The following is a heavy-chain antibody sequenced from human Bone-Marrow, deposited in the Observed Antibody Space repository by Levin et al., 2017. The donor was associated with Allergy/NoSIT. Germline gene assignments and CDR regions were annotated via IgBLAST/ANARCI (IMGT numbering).Heavy chain of an antibody. J-gene: IGHJ2*01. V-gene: IGHV3-48*03. D-gene: IGHD2-21*02. CDR2: ISSSGTTK. CDR1: GFTFSSYE. CDR3: ARDKSSDGVTPDWYFDL. Sequence: GESLKISCAASGFTFSSYEMNWVRQAPGKGLEWISYISSSGTTKYYADSVKGRFTISSKTSVYLQMNSLRAENTAIYYCARDKSSDGVTPDWYFDLWGRGTLVTVSS.